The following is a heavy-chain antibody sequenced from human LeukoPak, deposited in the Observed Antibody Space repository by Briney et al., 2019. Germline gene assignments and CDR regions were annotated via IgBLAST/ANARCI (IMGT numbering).Heavy chain of an antibody. CDR2: INPSAGST. Sequence: ASVNVSCKASGYTFTSYYMHWVRQAPGQGLEWMGIINPSAGSTSYAQKFQGRVTMTRDTSTSTVYMELSSLRSEDTAVYCCARGGLQLLAPLDYWGQGTLVTVSS. CDR3: ARGGLQLLAPLDY. J-gene: IGHJ4*02. V-gene: IGHV1-46*01. CDR1: GYTFTSYY. D-gene: IGHD5-18*01.